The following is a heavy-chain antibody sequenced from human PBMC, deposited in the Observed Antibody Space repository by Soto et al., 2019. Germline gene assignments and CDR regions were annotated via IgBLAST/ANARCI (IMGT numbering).Heavy chain of an antibody. Sequence: GGSLRLSCAASGFTFSNYAMSWVRQAPGKGLEWVSALSGGGGSTYYADSVKGRFTISRDNSKNTLYLQMNSLRAEDTAVYYCAKGSVVVPAAPYYMDVWGKGTTVTVSS. D-gene: IGHD2-2*01. CDR2: LSGGGGST. CDR1: GFTFSNYA. J-gene: IGHJ6*03. V-gene: IGHV3-23*01. CDR3: AKGSVVVPAAPYYMDV.